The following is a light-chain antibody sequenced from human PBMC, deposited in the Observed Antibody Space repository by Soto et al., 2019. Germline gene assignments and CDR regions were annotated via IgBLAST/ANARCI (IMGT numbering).Light chain of an antibody. Sequence: QSVVTQPPSASGTPGQRVTISCSGSSPNIGGNYVYWYQHLPGTAPRLLIYNNNQRPSGVPDRFSGSKSGPSASLAINGLRSEDEAHYYCAVWDDGLDAWMFGGGTKLTVL. CDR2: NNN. CDR1: SPNIGGNY. CDR3: AVWDDGLDAWM. V-gene: IGLV1-47*02. J-gene: IGLJ3*02.